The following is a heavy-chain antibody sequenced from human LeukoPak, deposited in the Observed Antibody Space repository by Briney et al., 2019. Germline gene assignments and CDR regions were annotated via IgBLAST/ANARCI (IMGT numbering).Heavy chain of an antibody. CDR1: GFTFSSRT. D-gene: IGHD1-26*01. Sequence: PGGSLRLSCAASGFTFSSRTMNWVRQVPGKGLEWVSAIDNSGVTTFYADSVKGRFTISRDNSKSTLYLQINSLRAEDTAVYYCSLQATGYYSPFDFWGQGTLVTVSP. J-gene: IGHJ4*02. CDR2: IDNSGVTT. CDR3: SLQATGYYSPFDF. V-gene: IGHV3-23*01.